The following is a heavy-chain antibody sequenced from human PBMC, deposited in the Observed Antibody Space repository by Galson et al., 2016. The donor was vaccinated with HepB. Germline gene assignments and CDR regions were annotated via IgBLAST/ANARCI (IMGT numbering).Heavy chain of an antibody. J-gene: IGHJ1*01. CDR3: ARASPFVGLQL. V-gene: IGHV4-4*02. CDR2: IYRSGST. D-gene: IGHD1-1*01. CDR1: GASFSSTNW. Sequence: LSLTCAVSGASFSSTNWWTWVRQSPGKGLEWIGEIYRSGSTNYNPSLKSRVTISLDNSRNQFSLKLSSVTAADTAVYYCARASPFVGLQLWGQGTLVTVSS.